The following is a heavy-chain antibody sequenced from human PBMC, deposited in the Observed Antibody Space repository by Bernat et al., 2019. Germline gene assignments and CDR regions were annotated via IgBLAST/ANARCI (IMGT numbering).Heavy chain of an antibody. Sequence: EVQLVESGGGLVQPGGSLRLSCAASGFTFNTLWMYWVRQAPGKGLVWVSRINSDGSYTTYADSVKGRFTISRDNAKNTLYLQMNSLRAEDPAVYYCARGGVTFGGVIAQWGQGTLVTVSS. CDR2: INSDGSYT. D-gene: IGHD3-16*02. J-gene: IGHJ4*02. V-gene: IGHV3-74*01. CDR3: ARGGVTFGGVIAQ. CDR1: GFTFNTLW.